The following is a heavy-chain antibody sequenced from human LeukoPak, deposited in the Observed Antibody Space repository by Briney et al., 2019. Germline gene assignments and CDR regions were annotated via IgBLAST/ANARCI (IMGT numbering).Heavy chain of an antibody. Sequence: GGSLRPSCAVSGLTFSTYWMGWVRQAPGKGLEWVAKIKQDGREKYYVGSVKGRFTISRDNAKNSLYLQMNSLRAEDTAVYYCARVVRSYYFDYWGEGTLVTVSS. CDR1: GLTFSTYW. CDR2: IKQDGREK. V-gene: IGHV3-7*01. J-gene: IGHJ4*02. CDR3: ARVVRSYYFDY.